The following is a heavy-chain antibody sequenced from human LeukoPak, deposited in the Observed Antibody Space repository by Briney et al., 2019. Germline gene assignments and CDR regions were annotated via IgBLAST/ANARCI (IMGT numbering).Heavy chain of an antibody. CDR3: ARDLNWETY. J-gene: IGHJ4*02. D-gene: IGHD1-1*01. CDR1: GFTFTNYW. V-gene: IGHV3-7*01. CDR2: IKTDGSQI. Sequence: PGGSLRLSCAVSGFTFTNYWMSWAHQSPGKGLEWVANIKTDGSQIYYVDSVKGRFTISRDNAKNLLYLQMSSLRAEDTAVYYCARDLNWETYWGQGTLVTVSS.